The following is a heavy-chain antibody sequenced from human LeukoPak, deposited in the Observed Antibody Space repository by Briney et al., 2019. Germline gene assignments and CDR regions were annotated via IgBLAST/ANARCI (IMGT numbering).Heavy chain of an antibody. V-gene: IGHV4-34*01. CDR3: ARGYYYGSGSYDY. D-gene: IGHD3-10*01. Sequence: SETLSLTCAVYGGSFSGYYWSWIRQPPGKGLEWIGEINHSGSTNYNPSLKSRVTISVDTSKNQFSLKLSSVTAADTAVYYCARGYYYGSGSYDYWGQGTLVTVSS. J-gene: IGHJ4*02. CDR2: INHSGST. CDR1: GGSFSGYY.